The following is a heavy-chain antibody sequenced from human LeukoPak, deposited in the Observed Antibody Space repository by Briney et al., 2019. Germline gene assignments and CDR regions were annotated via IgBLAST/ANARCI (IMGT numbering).Heavy chain of an antibody. CDR3: ARVKQWLVLDP. CDR1: GGSISSYY. Sequence: SETLSLTCTVSGGSISSYYWNWIRQPPGKGLEWIGYIYYSGSTNYNPSLKSRVTISVDTSKNQFSLKLSSVTAADTAVYYCARVKQWLVLDPWGQGTLVTVSS. J-gene: IGHJ5*02. V-gene: IGHV4-59*01. D-gene: IGHD6-19*01. CDR2: IYYSGST.